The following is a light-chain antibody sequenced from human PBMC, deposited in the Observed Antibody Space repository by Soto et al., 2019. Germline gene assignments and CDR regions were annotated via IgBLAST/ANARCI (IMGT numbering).Light chain of an antibody. J-gene: IGLJ2*01. Sequence: QPVLTQSPSASASLGASVKLTCTLSSGHSNYAIAWHQQQPEKGPRYLMKLNSDGSHSKGDGIPDRVSGSSSGAERYLTIYSRHYEDEADYSCQTWGTGIQHVVFAGGTKLTVL. V-gene: IGLV4-69*01. CDR2: LNSDGSH. CDR1: SGHSNYA. CDR3: QTWGTGIQHVV.